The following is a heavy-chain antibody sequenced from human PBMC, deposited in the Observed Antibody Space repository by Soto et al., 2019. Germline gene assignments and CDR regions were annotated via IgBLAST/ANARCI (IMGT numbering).Heavy chain of an antibody. Sequence: SETLSLTCIVSGGSMSKFYWSWIRKTAGKGLEWMGRVYATGTSDYNPSLRSRIAMSADISKKTFSLRLRSVTAADTGVYYCVRDGSKTLRDCFDPWGQGILVTVSS. V-gene: IGHV4-4*07. CDR2: VYATGTS. CDR1: GGSMSKFY. CDR3: VRDGSKTLRDCFDP. D-gene: IGHD4-17*01. J-gene: IGHJ5*02.